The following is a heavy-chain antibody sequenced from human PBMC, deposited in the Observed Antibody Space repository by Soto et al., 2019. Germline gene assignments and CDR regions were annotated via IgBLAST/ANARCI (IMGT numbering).Heavy chain of an antibody. V-gene: IGHV3-74*01. CDR2: ISGDGVTT. Sequence: EVQLVESGGDLVQRGGSLRLSCAASGFPFSSYWMHWVRHTPGKGLDWVARISGDGVTTYYADSVTGRFTVSRDNAKNTLSLQISGLRVEDTAVYYCAREYYGLLTGYCTDYWGQGTLVSVSS. CDR1: GFPFSSYW. D-gene: IGHD3-9*01. J-gene: IGHJ4*02. CDR3: AREYYGLLTGYCTDY.